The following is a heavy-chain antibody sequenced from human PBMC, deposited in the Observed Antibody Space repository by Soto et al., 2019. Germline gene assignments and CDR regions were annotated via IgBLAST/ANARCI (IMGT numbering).Heavy chain of an antibody. Sequence: QITLKESGPTLVKPTQTLTLTCTFSGFSLSTSGVGVGWIRQPPGKALEWLALIYWNDDKRYSPSLKSRLTITKDTSKNQVVLTMTNMDPVDTATYYCATPYSSSWFSPFDYWGQGSLVTVSS. J-gene: IGHJ4*02. CDR2: IYWNDDK. V-gene: IGHV2-5*01. D-gene: IGHD6-13*01. CDR1: GFSLSTSGVG. CDR3: ATPYSSSWFSPFDY.